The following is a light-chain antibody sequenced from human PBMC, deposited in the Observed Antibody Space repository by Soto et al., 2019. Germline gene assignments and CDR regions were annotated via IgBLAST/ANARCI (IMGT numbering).Light chain of an antibody. CDR1: QDISVY. CDR2: SAS. J-gene: IGKJ5*01. V-gene: IGKV1-27*01. CDR3: QKFNTDPLT. Sequence: DIQMTQSPSSLSASVGDRVTITCRASQDISVYLAWYQQKPGKVPKLLIYSASTLQSGIPSRFSGSGSRTDFTLTISSLQPEDVATYFCQKFNTDPLTFGQGTRLEMK.